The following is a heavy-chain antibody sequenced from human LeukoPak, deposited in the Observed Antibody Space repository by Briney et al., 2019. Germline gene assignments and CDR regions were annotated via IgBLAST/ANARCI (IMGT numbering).Heavy chain of an antibody. CDR2: IRYDGSNK. CDR1: GFTFSSYE. CDR3: AKDLIY. V-gene: IGHV3-30*02. Sequence: GGSLRLSCAASGFTFSSYEMNWVRQAPGKGLEWVTFIRYDGSNKYYADSVKGRFTISRDNSKNTLYLQMNSLRAEDTAVYYCAKDLIYWGQGTLVTVSS. J-gene: IGHJ4*02.